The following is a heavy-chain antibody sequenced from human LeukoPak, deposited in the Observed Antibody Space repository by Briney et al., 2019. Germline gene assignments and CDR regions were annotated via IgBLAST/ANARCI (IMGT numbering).Heavy chain of an antibody. Sequence: SETLSLTCTVSGGSFSSSSYYWGWIRQPPGKGLVWIGSIYCSGSTYYNPSLKSRVIIRVDTSKKLFSLKLSAVPAADTAVYSCSREVGGYSYGYRPPKVSWYFEPSGGGNLGTVSS. CDR3: SREVGGYSYGYRPPKVSWYFEP. J-gene: IGHJ2*01. D-gene: IGHD5-18*01. V-gene: IGHV4-39*07. CDR1: GGSFSSSSYY. CDR2: IYCSGST.